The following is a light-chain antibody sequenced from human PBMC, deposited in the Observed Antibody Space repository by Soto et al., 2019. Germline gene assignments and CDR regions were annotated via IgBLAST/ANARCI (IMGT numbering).Light chain of an antibody. CDR1: QTVSGSY. CDR3: QHNGTAPWT. J-gene: IGKJ1*01. CDR2: AAS. Sequence: EIVLTQSAGTLSLSPGERATLSCRASQTVSGSYLAWFQQKPGQTPRLLIYAASTRAAGVPGRFSGSGSGTDFSLTINRLQLEDFEMYYCQHNGTAPWTFGQGTKVEIK. V-gene: IGKV3-20*01.